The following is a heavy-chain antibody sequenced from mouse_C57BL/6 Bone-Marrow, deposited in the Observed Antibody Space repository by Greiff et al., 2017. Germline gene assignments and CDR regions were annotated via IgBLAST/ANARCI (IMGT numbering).Heavy chain of an antibody. CDR2: INPSSGYT. J-gene: IGHJ1*03. Sequence: QVQLQQSGAELAKPGASVKLSCKASGYTFTSYWMHWVKQRPGQGLEWIGYINPSSGYTKYNQKFKDKATLTADKSSSTAYMELSSLTYEDSAVYCCARFARWYFDVWGTGTTVTVSS. V-gene: IGHV1-7*01. CDR3: ARFARWYFDV. CDR1: GYTFTSYW.